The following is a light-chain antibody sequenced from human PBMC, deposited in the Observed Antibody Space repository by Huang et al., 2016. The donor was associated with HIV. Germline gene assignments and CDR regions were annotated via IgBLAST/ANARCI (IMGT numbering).Light chain of an antibody. CDR3: QQYYSSPFT. Sequence: DIVMTQSPDSLAVSLGERATINCKSSQTILHDADSRNYLAWYQKKPGQPPKLLIHWAYSRKSGVPDRFICSGSGTDFPLTISSLQSEDVAVYYCQQYYSSPFTFGPGTNVDI. V-gene: IGKV4-1*01. CDR2: WAY. J-gene: IGKJ3*01. CDR1: QTILHDADSRNY.